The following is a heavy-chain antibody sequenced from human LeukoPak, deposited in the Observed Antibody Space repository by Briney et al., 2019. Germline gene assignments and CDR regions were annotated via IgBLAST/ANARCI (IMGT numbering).Heavy chain of an antibody. V-gene: IGHV3-30*19. D-gene: IGHD2-15*01. J-gene: IGHJ4*02. Sequence: PGGSLRLSCAASGFTFSSYGMHWVRQAPGKGLEWVAVISYDGSNKYYADSVKGRFTISRDNSKNTLYLQMNSLRAEDTAVYYCARDPLRRAAYYFDYWGQGTLVTVSS. CDR3: ARDPLRRAAYYFDY. CDR2: ISYDGSNK. CDR1: GFTFSSYG.